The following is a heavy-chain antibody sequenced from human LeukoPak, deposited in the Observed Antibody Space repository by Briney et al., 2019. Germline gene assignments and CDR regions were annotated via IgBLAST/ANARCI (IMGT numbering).Heavy chain of an antibody. Sequence: GGSLRLSCAASGFTFSSYSMNWVRQAPGKGLEWVSSISSSSSYIYYADSVKGRFTISRDNAKDSLYLQMNSLRAEDTAVYYCASGPYCGGDCYPYYWYFDLWGRGTLVTVSS. CDR1: GFTFSSYS. J-gene: IGHJ2*01. V-gene: IGHV3-21*01. CDR3: ASGPYCGGDCYPYYWYFDL. CDR2: ISSSSSYI. D-gene: IGHD2-21*02.